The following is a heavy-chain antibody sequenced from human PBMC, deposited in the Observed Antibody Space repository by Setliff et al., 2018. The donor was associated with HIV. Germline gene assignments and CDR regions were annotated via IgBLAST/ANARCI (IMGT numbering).Heavy chain of an antibody. V-gene: IGHV4-34*01. J-gene: IGHJ6*02. CDR3: AREMGSSWYVRGYYYYGMDV. CDR2: INHSGST. D-gene: IGHD6-13*01. CDR1: GGSFSGYY. Sequence: SETLSLTCAVYGGSFSGYYWNWIRQPPEKGLEWIGEINHSGSTNYNPSLKSRVTVSVDTSKNQFSLKLSSVTAADTAVYYCAREMGSSWYVRGYYYYGMDVWGQGTTVTVSS.